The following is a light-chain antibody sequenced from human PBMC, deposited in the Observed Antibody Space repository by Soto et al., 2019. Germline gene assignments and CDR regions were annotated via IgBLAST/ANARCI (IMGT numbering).Light chain of an antibody. CDR2: WAS. Sequence: DIVMTQSPDSLAVSLGERATINCKSSQSVVYTSNNKNYLVWYQQKPGQPPKLLMYWASTRESGVPDRFSGSGSGTDFTLTISSLQAEDVAVYYCQQHYSSPWTFGQGTKVDI. J-gene: IGKJ1*01. CDR3: QQHYSSPWT. V-gene: IGKV4-1*01. CDR1: QSVVYTSNNKNY.